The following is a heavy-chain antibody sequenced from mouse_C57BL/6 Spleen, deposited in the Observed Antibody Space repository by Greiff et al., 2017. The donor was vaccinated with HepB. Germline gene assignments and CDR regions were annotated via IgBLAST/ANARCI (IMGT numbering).Heavy chain of an antibody. CDR1: GFNIKDYY. J-gene: IGHJ4*01. D-gene: IGHD1-1*01. CDR2: IDPEDGET. CDR3: APYYYGSSYGVDYAMDY. V-gene: IGHV14-2*01. Sequence: VHVKQSGAELVKPGASVKLSCTASGFNIKDYYMHWVKQRTEQGLEWIGRIDPEDGETKYAPKFQGKATITADTSSNTAYLQLSSLTSEDTAVYYCAPYYYGSSYGVDYAMDYWGQGTSVTVSS.